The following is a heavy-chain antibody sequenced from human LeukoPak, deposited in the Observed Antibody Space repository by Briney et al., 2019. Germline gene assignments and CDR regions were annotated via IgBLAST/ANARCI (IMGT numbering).Heavy chain of an antibody. V-gene: IGHV1-2*02. CDR1: GYTFTGYY. Sequence: ASVKVSCKASGYTFTGYYMHWVRQAPGQGPEWMGWINPNSGGTNYAQKFQGRVTMTRDTSISTAYMELSRLRSDDTAVYYCYGSGSYYRPDAFDIWGQGTMVTVSS. D-gene: IGHD3-10*01. CDR2: INPNSGGT. CDR3: YGSGSYYRPDAFDI. J-gene: IGHJ3*02.